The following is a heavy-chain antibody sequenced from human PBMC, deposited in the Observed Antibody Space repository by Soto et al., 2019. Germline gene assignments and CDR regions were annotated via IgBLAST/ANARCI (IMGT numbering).Heavy chain of an antibody. CDR2: ISHSGGT. CDR1: GGSISYDY. Sequence: PSETLSLTCTVSGGSISYDYWSWIRQPPGKGLEWIGHISHSGGTNYNPSLKSRVTISVDTSKRQFSLKLSSVTAADTAVYYCAREARGVISGMDVWGQGTTVTVSS. J-gene: IGHJ6*02. V-gene: IGHV4-59*01. CDR3: AREARGVISGMDV. D-gene: IGHD3-10*01.